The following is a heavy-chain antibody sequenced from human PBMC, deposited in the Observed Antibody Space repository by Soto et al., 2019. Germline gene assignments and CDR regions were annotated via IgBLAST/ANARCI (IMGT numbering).Heavy chain of an antibody. V-gene: IGHV3-33*01. J-gene: IGHJ4*02. D-gene: IGHD3-3*01. Sequence: GGSLRLSCAASGFTFSSYGMHWVRQAPGKGLEWVAVIWYDGSNKYYADSVKGRFTISRDNSKNTLYLQMNSLRAEDTAVYYCARRPLTSHYYFDYWGQGTLVTVSS. CDR3: ARRPLTSHYYFDY. CDR1: GFTFSSYG. CDR2: IWYDGSNK.